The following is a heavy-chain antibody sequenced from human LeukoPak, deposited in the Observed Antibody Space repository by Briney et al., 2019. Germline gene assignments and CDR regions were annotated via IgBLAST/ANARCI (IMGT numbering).Heavy chain of an antibody. CDR3: ATHVLFDPENHSYWFDP. D-gene: IGHD1-14*01. CDR1: GASINSYW. J-gene: IGHJ5*02. Sequence: PSETLSLTCSVSGASINSYWWSWIRQPPGRGLEWIAYIHYSGGTNYNPSLKSRVTISLDTSKNQVSLMLTSVTAADTAVYFCATHVLFDPENHSYWFDPWGQGTLVTVSS. CDR2: IHYSGGT. V-gene: IGHV4-59*08.